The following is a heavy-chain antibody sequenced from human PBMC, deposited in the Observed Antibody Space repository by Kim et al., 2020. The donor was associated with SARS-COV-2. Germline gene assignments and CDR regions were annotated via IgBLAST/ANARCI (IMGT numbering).Heavy chain of an antibody. D-gene: IGHD3-16*01. CDR2: NRHGGSSS. Sequence: GGSLRLSCVTSGCGYSMCSMTWVRQAPGKGLAWVSSNRHGGSSSHYADCGKGRSTISRDDSKIFLLVQMSSVSGEDSDLYYCAKDGGGYGGMDAWGQGTT. CDR3: AKDGGGYGGMDA. V-gene: IGHV3-23*01. CDR1: GCGYSMCS. J-gene: IGHJ6*02.